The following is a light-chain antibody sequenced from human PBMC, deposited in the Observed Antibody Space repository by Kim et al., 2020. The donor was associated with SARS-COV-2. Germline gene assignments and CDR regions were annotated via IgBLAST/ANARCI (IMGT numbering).Light chain of an antibody. Sequence: SYELTQPPSVSVSPGQTASISCSGNKLGNKYVCWYQQKPGQSPVLVIYQDNRRGSGIPERFSGSNSGNTATLTISGTQTMDEADYYCLTWDSHTAIFGGGTQLTVL. CDR1: KLGNKY. J-gene: IGLJ2*01. CDR2: QDN. V-gene: IGLV3-1*01. CDR3: LTWDSHTAI.